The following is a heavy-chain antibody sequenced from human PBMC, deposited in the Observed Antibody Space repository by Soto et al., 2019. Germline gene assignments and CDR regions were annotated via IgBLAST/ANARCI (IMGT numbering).Heavy chain of an antibody. CDR2: INHVGGT. Sequence: SETLSLTCAVYGGFLSESYWTWIRQPPGKGLEWIGEINHVGGTNYNPSLKGRVTMSVDTSQNQFSLRLISVTAADTAMYFCVRIRYQLPSSVLWLDPWCQGTPVTVYS. V-gene: IGHV4-34*01. CDR3: VRIRYQLPSSVLWLDP. J-gene: IGHJ5*02. D-gene: IGHD3-16*01. CDR1: GGFLSESY.